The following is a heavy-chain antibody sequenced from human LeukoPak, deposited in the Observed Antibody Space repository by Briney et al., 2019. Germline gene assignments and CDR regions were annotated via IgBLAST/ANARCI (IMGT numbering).Heavy chain of an antibody. V-gene: IGHV4-59*01. D-gene: IGHD3-3*01. CDR3: ARDQGVNFWSGYHWFDP. CDR1: GGSISSDY. CDR2: IYYSGST. J-gene: IGHJ5*02. Sequence: SETLSLTCTVSGGSISSDYWSWIRQPPGKGLEWIGYIYYSGSTNYNPSLKSRVTISVDTSKNQFSLKLSSVTAADTAVYYCARDQGVNFWSGYHWFDPWGQGTLVTVSS.